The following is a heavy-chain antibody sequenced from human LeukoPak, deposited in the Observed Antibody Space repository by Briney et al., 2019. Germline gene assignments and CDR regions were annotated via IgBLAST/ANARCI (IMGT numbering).Heavy chain of an antibody. Sequence: GGSLRLSCAASGFTVSSNYMSWVRQAPGKGLEWVSVIYSGGSTYYADSVKGRFTISRDNSKNTLYLQMNSLRAEDTAVYYCASSSSSSSWYAAGYYYYYYYMDVWGKGTTVTVSS. V-gene: IGHV3-53*01. J-gene: IGHJ6*03. CDR3: ASSSSSSSWYAAGYYYYYYYMDV. CDR1: GFTVSSNY. D-gene: IGHD6-13*01. CDR2: IYSGGST.